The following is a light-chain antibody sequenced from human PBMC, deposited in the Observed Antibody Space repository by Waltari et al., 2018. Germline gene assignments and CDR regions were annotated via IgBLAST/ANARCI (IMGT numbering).Light chain of an antibody. V-gene: IGLV4-69*01. Sequence: QLVLTQSPSASASLGASVKLTCTLSSGHSSNVVPWHQQQPGKCPRYLMKVNSDGSHSKGDDIPDRFSGSSSGAERYLTISRLQSEDEADYYCQTGGHGTWVFGGGTKLTVL. J-gene: IGLJ3*02. CDR2: VNSDGSH. CDR1: SGHSSNV. CDR3: QTGGHGTWV.